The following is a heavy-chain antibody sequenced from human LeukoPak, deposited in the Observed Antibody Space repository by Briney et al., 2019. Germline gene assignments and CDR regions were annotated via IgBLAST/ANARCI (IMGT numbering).Heavy chain of an antibody. CDR3: VRAPSGVHFDY. J-gene: IGHJ4*02. CDR1: GDSVSSADAA. D-gene: IGHD7-27*01. Sequence: SQTLSLTCAISGDSVSSADAAWHWIRLSPSRGLEWLGRTYYRSKWYNDYALSVKSRITINPDTSKNQFSLQLNSVTPEDTAVYFCVRAPSGVHFDYWGQGTLATVSS. V-gene: IGHV6-1*01. CDR2: TYYRSKWYN.